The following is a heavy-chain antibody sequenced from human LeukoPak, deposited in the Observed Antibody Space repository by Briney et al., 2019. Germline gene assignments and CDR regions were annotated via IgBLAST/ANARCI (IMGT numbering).Heavy chain of an antibody. CDR1: GASISSYY. CDR2: IYTSGST. Sequence: SETLSLTCTVSGASISSYYWSWIWQPAGKGLEWIGRIYTSGSTNYNPSLKSRVTISVDTSKNQFSLKLSSVTAADTAVYYCARGGAVAGRRGYYYYYMDVWGKGTTVTISS. CDR3: ARGGAVAGRRGYYYYYMDV. V-gene: IGHV4-4*07. J-gene: IGHJ6*03. D-gene: IGHD6-19*01.